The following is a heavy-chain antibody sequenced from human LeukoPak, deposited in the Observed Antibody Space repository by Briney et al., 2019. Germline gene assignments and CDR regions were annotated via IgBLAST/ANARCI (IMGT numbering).Heavy chain of an antibody. CDR2: IYTTGNT. V-gene: IGHV4-4*07. CDR3: ARLTYHYDSSGYYVGWFDP. Sequence: SETLSLTCTVSGGSISSYYWSWIRQPAGKGLECIGPIYTTGNTNYNPSLKSRVTMSVDTSKNQFSLKLSSVTAADTAVYYCARLTYHYDSSGYYVGWFDPWGQGTLVTVSS. J-gene: IGHJ5*02. D-gene: IGHD3-22*01. CDR1: GGSISSYY.